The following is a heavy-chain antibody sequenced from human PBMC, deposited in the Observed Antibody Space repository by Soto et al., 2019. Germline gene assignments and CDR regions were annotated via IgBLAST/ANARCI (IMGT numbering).Heavy chain of an antibody. CDR1: GYTFTSYY. CDR2: INPSGGST. J-gene: IGHJ4*02. CDR3: LRGYCSGGSCYYEFDY. D-gene: IGHD2-15*01. V-gene: IGHV1-46*01. Sequence: QVQLVQSGAEVKKPGASVKVSCKASGYTFTSYYMHCVRQAPGQGLEWMGIINPSGGSTSYAQKFQGRVTMTRDTSTSTVYMELSSLRSEDTAVYYCLRGYCSGGSCYYEFDYWGQGTLVTVSS.